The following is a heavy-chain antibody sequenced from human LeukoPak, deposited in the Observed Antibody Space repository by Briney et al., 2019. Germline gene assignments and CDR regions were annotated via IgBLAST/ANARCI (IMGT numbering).Heavy chain of an antibody. CDR2: IKEDGSEI. CDR3: ARDLTKGVPEPH. J-gene: IGHJ4*02. Sequence: GGSLRLSCAASGFTLSAHWMSWVRQAPGKGLEWVANIKEDGSEIYYVDSVKGRFTISRDIAKNSQYLQMNSLRAEDTAVYYCARDLTKGVPEPHWGQGTLVTVSS. CDR1: GFTLSAHW. V-gene: IGHV3-7*01. D-gene: IGHD1-14*01.